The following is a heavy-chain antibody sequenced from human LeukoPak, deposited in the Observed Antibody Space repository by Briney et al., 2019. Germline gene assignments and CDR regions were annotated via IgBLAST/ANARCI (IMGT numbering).Heavy chain of an antibody. J-gene: IGHJ4*02. CDR1: GGSISRSNYY. CDR2: ISYSGST. CDR3: VRVKGGSISDS. Sequence: SETLSLTCTVSGGSISRSNYYWGGVRQPPGKGLEWIASISYSGSTYYNASVKSRLTISRDTSKNQFSLSLNSVTAADTAVYYCVRVKGGSISDSWGQGTLVTVSS. V-gene: IGHV4-39*07. D-gene: IGHD1-26*01.